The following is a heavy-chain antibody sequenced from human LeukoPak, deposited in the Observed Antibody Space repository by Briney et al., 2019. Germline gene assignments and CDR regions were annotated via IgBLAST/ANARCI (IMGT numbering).Heavy chain of an antibody. D-gene: IGHD1-26*01. J-gene: IGHJ4*02. CDR1: GYTLTELS. CDR2: FDPEDGET. V-gene: IGHV1-24*01. CDR3: ATVKWELLGLHY. Sequence: ASVNVSCKVSGYTLTELSMHWVRQAPGKGLGWMGGFDPEDGETIYAQKFQGRVIMTEDTSTDTAYMELSSLRSEDTAVYYCATVKWELLGLHYWGQGTLVTVSS.